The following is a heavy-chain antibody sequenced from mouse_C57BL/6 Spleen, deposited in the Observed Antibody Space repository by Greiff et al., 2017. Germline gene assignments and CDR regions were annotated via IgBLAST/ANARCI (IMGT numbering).Heavy chain of an antibody. J-gene: IGHJ2*01. D-gene: IGHD2-3*01. CDR1: GYTFTDYY. V-gene: IGHV1-26*01. CDR3: ARMGWLLRSASYY. Sequence: EVQLQQSGPELVKPGASVKISCKASGYTFTDYYMNWVKQSHGKSLEWIGDINPNNGGTSYNQKFKGKATLTVDKSSSTAYMERRSLTSEDSAVYYCARMGWLLRSASYYWGQGTTLTVSS. CDR2: INPNNGGT.